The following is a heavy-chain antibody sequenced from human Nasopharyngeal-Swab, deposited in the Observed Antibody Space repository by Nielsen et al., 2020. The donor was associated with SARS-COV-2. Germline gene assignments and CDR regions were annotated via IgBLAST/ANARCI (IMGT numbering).Heavy chain of an antibody. D-gene: IGHD1-26*01. V-gene: IGHV3-43*01. J-gene: IGHJ4*02. CDR2: ISWDGGST. CDR3: ATSVGAGFDY. Sequence: GGSLRLSCAASGFTFDDYTMHWVRQAPGKGLEWVSLISWDGGSTYYADSVKGRFTISRDNSKNSLHLQMNSLRTEDTALYYCATSVGAGFDYWGQGTLVTVSS. CDR1: GFTFDDYT.